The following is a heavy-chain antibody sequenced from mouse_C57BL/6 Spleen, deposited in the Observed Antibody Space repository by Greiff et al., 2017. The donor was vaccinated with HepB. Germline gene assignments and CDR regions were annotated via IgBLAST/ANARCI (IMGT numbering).Heavy chain of an antibody. CDR1: GFTFSSYG. V-gene: IGHV5-6*02. CDR3: ARQEGDYDYDGGLAY. D-gene: IGHD2-4*01. Sequence: DVMLVESGGDLVKPGGSLKLSCAASGFTFSSYGMSWVRQTPDKRLEWVATISSGGSYTYYPDSVKGRFTISRDNAKNTLYLQMSSLKSEDTAMYYCARQEGDYDYDGGLAYWGQGTLVTVSA. J-gene: IGHJ3*01. CDR2: ISSGGSYT.